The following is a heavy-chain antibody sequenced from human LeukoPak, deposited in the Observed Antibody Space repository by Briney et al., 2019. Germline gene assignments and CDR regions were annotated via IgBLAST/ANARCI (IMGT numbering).Heavy chain of an antibody. J-gene: IGHJ5*02. CDR1: GGTFSSYA. D-gene: IGHD2-21*02. CDR2: INPSGGST. CDR3: ARVVVVTAPIDR. V-gene: IGHV1-46*01. Sequence: ASVKVSCKASGGTFSSYAISWVRQAPGQGLEWMGIINPSGGSTSYAQKFQGRVTMTRDMSTSTVYMELSSLRSEDTAVYYCARVVVVTAPIDRWGQGTLVTVSS.